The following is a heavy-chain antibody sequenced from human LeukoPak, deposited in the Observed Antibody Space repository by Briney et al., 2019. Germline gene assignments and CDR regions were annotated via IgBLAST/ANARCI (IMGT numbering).Heavy chain of an antibody. J-gene: IGHJ5*02. CDR1: DYSISSGYY. CDR3: ARGIVTGTTNWFDP. Sequence: SETLSLTCTVSDYSISSGYYWGWIRQAPGKGLEWLGSIYHSGSTYYNPSLKSRLTISLDTSKNQFSLKLSSVTAADTAVYYCARGIVTGTTNWFDPWGQGNLVTVSS. V-gene: IGHV4-38-2*02. D-gene: IGHD1-1*01. CDR2: IYHSGST.